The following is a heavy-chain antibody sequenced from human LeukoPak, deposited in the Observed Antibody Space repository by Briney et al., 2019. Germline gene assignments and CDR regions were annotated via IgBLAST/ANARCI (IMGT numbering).Heavy chain of an antibody. V-gene: IGHV3-30*04. Sequence: GGSLRLSCAASGFTFSSYAMHWVRQAPGKGLEWVAVISYDGSNKYYADSVKGRFTISRDNSKNTLYLQMSSLRAEDTAVYYCARDRDDYFDYWGQGTLVTVSS. J-gene: IGHJ4*02. CDR3: ARDRDDYFDY. CDR2: ISYDGSNK. CDR1: GFTFSSYA.